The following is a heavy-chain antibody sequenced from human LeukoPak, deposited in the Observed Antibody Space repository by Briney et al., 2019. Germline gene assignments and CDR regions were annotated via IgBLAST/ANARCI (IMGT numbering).Heavy chain of an antibody. D-gene: IGHD3-3*01. Sequence: GGSLRLSCAASGFTFSSYAMSWVRQAPGKGLEWVSGISGSGGSTYYADSVKGRFTISRDNSKNTLYLQMNSLRAEDTAVYYCAKDLATIFGLEPIDHWGQGTLVTVSS. CDR2: ISGSGGST. J-gene: IGHJ4*02. CDR3: AKDLATIFGLEPIDH. CDR1: GFTFSSYA. V-gene: IGHV3-23*01.